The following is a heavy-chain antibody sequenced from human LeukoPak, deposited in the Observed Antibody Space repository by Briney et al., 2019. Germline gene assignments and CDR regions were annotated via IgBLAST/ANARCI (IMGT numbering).Heavy chain of an antibody. J-gene: IGHJ4*02. Sequence: GGSLRLSCAACGFTSSSYAPSCVRQAPGKGLEWVSAISGSGGSTYYADSVKGRFTISRDNSKNTLYLQMNSLRAEDTAVYYCAHSPRDFINYTYFSDYGGQGTLVTVSS. CDR1: GFTSSSYA. D-gene: IGHD4-11*01. CDR3: AHSPRDFINYTYFSDY. CDR2: ISGSGGST. V-gene: IGHV3-23*01.